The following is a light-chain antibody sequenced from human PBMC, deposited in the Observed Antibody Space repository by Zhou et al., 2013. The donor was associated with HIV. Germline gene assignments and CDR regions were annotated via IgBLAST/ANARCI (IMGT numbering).Light chain of an antibody. Sequence: EIVLTQSPGTLSLSPGERATLSCRASQSVSVSYLTWYQQKPGQAPRLLIYGASSRATGTPDRFSGSGSGTEFTLTISSLESEDFAVYYCQQYNKWWTFGQGTKVEIK. V-gene: IGKV3-20*01. CDR2: GAS. CDR3: QQYNKWWT. J-gene: IGKJ1*01. CDR1: QSVSVSY.